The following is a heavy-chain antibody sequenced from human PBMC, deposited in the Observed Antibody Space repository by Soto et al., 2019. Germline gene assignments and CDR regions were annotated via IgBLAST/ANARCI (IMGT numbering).Heavy chain of an antibody. CDR2: IYWADDK. J-gene: IGHJ4*02. Sequence: SGPTLVNPTQTLTLTCTFSGFSLSTRGVGVGWIRQPPGKDLEWLTPIYWADDKRYSPALKSRLTITKDTAKTQVVRTMTNMDPVDTATYYFAHSVVAIWGSRGASAYWGKGTLVTVSS. CDR3: AHSVVAIWGSRGASAY. CDR1: GFSLSTRGVG. V-gene: IGHV2-5*02. D-gene: IGHD7-27*01.